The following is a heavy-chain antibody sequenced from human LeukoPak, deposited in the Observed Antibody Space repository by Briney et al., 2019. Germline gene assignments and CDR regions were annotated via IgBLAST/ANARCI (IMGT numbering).Heavy chain of an antibody. CDR1: GFTFSSYA. Sequence: PGRSLRLSCAASGFTFSSYAMHWVRQAPGKGLEWVAIISYDGSNKYYADSVKGRFTISRDNSKNTLYLQMNSLRAEDTAVYYCARGFSGFGESIIDYWGQGTLVTVSS. D-gene: IGHD3-10*01. V-gene: IGHV3-30-3*01. CDR3: ARGFSGFGESIIDY. J-gene: IGHJ4*02. CDR2: ISYDGSNK.